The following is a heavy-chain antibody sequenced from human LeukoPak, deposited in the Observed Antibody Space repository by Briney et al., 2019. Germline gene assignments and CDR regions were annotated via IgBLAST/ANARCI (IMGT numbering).Heavy chain of an antibody. CDR2: IRPSDGST. Sequence: GGPLTLSCAASGFMFNNYPMTWVRQAPGKGLEWVSAIRPSDGSTFYADSVMGRFTISRDSSKNTLYLQMNNLRVEDTALYFCAKLTSGWFEEFWGQGTLVTVSS. CDR3: AKLTSGWFEEF. CDR1: GFMFNNYP. D-gene: IGHD3-10*01. J-gene: IGHJ4*02. V-gene: IGHV3-23*01.